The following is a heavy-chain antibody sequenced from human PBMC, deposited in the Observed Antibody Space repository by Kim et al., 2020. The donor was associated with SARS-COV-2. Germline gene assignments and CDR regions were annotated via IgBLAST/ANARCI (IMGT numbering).Heavy chain of an antibody. J-gene: IGHJ4*02. Sequence: SETLSLTCAVYGGSFSGYYWSWIRQPPGKGLEWIGEINHSGSTNYNPSLKSRVTISVDTSKNQFSLKLSSVTAADTAVYYCARNFDYWGQGTLVTVSS. CDR3: ARNFDY. CDR1: GGSFSGYY. CDR2: INHSGST. V-gene: IGHV4-34*01.